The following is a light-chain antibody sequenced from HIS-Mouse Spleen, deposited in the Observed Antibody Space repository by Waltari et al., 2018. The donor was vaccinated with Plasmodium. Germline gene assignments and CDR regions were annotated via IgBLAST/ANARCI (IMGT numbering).Light chain of an antibody. CDR3: CSYAGSSTFV. Sequence: QSALTQPASVSGSPGQSSTIPCPGTSSDVGSYNLFSWYQQHPGKAPKLMIYEGSKRPSGVSNRFSGSKSGNTASLTISGLQAEDEADYYCCSYAGSSTFVFGGGTKLTVL. V-gene: IGLV2-23*03. CDR1: SSDVGSYNL. CDR2: EGS. J-gene: IGLJ3*02.